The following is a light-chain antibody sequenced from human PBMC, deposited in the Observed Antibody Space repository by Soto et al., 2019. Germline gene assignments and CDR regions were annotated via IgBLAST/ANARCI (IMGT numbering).Light chain of an antibody. J-gene: IGKJ4*01. CDR3: HQYGNSPLS. Sequence: EIVLTQSPATLSLSPGERATLSCRASQGVSNYLAWFQQKPGQAPRLLIYAASTTATGIPDRFGGSGSGTDFTLNISRLEPEDLAVYYCHQYGNSPLSFGGGTKVDIK. V-gene: IGKV3-20*01. CDR2: AAS. CDR1: QGVSNY.